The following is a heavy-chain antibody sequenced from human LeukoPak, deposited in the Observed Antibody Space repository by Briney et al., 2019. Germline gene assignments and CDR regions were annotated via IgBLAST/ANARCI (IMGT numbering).Heavy chain of an antibody. Sequence: SETLSLTCTVSGGSISSYYWSWIRQPAGKGLEWIGRMYTSGSTNYNPSLKSRVTMSVDTSKNQFSLKLSSVTAADTAVYYCARDVRSYDILTGYYYYYGMDVWGQGTTVTVSS. CDR2: MYTSGST. V-gene: IGHV4-4*07. J-gene: IGHJ6*02. CDR3: ARDVRSYDILTGYYYYYGMDV. CDR1: GGSISSYY. D-gene: IGHD3-9*01.